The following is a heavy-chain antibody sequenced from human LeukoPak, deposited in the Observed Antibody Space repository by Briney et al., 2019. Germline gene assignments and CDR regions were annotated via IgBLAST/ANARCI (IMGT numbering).Heavy chain of an antibody. CDR2: VYHTGST. V-gene: IGHV4-38-2*02. CDR3: ARYSGSLYYFDY. J-gene: IGHJ4*02. CDR1: GDSLSSGYY. D-gene: IGHD1-26*01. Sequence: PSETLSLTCIVSGDSLSSGYYWGWVRQPPGKGLEWIGSVYHTGSTYYNPSVKSRVTISVDTSKNQFSLKLSSVTAADTAVYYCARYSGSLYYFDYWGQGTLVTVSS.